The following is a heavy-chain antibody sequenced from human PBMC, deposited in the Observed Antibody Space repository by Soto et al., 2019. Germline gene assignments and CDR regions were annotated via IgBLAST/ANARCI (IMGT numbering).Heavy chain of an antibody. D-gene: IGHD3-3*01. J-gene: IGHJ6*02. CDR1: GGSFSGYY. CDR2: INHSGST. V-gene: IGHV4-34*01. Sequence: SETLSLTCAVYGGSFSGYYWSWIRQPPGKGLEWIGEINHSGSTNYNPSLKSRVTISVDTSKNQFSLKLSSVTAADTAVYYCARVSRHVTIFGVVISRYYYYGMDVWGQGTTVT. CDR3: ARVSRHVTIFGVVISRYYYYGMDV.